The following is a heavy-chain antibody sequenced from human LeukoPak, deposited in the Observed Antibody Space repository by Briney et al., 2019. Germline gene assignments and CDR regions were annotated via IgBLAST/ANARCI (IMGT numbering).Heavy chain of an antibody. V-gene: IGHV3-21*01. CDR3: ARGWETGYQLLPPYYYYYYMDV. D-gene: IGHD2-2*01. J-gene: IGHJ6*03. Sequence: GGSLRLSCAASGFTFSSYSMNWVRQAPGKGLEWVSSISSSSSYIYYADSVKGRFTISRDNAKNSLYLQMNSLRAEDTAVYYCARGWETGYQLLPPYYYYYYMDVWGKGTAVTVSS. CDR2: ISSSSSYI. CDR1: GFTFSSYS.